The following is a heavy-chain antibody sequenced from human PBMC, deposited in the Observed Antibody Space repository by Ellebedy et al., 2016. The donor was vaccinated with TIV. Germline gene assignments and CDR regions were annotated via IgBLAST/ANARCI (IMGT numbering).Heavy chain of an antibody. CDR2: IYSGNKT. CDR1: GFSVSSNY. J-gene: IGHJ4*02. Sequence: GESLKISCEASGFSVSSNYMTWVRQAPAKGLQWVSVIYSGNKTHYADSVRGRFTISRDIFKNTIYLQMHGLRIEDTALYYCVRERFPMPTWGQGTLVTVSS. D-gene: IGHD3-16*01. CDR3: VRERFPMPT. V-gene: IGHV3-66*01.